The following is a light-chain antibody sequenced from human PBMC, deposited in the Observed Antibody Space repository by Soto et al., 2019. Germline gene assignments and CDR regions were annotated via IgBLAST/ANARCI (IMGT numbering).Light chain of an antibody. Sequence: IQMTQSPSSLSASVGDRVTITCQASQDISNYLNWYQQKPGKAPKLLIYDASNLETGVPSRFSGSGSGTDFTFTISSLQPEDIATYYCQQYDKAFGPGTKVDIK. CDR1: QDISNY. V-gene: IGKV1-33*01. CDR3: QQYDKA. J-gene: IGKJ3*01. CDR2: DAS.